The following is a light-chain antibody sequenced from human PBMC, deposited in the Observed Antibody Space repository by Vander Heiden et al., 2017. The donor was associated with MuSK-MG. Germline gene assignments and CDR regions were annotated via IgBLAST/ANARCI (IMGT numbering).Light chain of an antibody. CDR3: QHYYSSPPT. CDR2: GTS. J-gene: IGKJ1*01. V-gene: IGKV1-8*01. CDR1: QGISSY. Sequence: AIRMTQSPSSFSASTGDRVTITCRASQGISSYLAWYQRKPGKAPKLLIYGTSTLESGVPSRFSGSGSGTEFTLTISCLQSEDFATYYCQHYYSSPPTFGQGTKVEIK.